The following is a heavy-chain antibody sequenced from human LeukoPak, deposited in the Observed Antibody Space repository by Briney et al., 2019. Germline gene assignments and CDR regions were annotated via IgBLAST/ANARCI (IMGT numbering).Heavy chain of an antibody. CDR1: GFTFSSYA. CDR2: ISGSGGST. Sequence: GGSLRLSWAASGFTFSSYAMSWVSQAPGKGLEWVSAISGSGGSTYYADSVKGRFTISRDNSKNTLYLQMNSLRAEDTAVYYCASRGGYGANDYWGQRTLVTVSS. CDR3: ASRGGYGANDY. V-gene: IGHV3-23*01. D-gene: IGHD3-10*01. J-gene: IGHJ4*02.